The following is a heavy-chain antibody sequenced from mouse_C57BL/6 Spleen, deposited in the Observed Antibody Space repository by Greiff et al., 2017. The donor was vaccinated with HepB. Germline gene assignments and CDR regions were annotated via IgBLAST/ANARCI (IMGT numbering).Heavy chain of an antibody. J-gene: IGHJ1*03. V-gene: IGHV1-26*01. CDR3: ARRGIDEDWYFDV. CDR2: INPNNGGT. Sequence: VQLQQSGPELVKPGASVKISCKASGYTFTDYYMNWVKQSHGKSLEWIGDINPNNGGTSYNQKFKGKATLTVDKSSSTAYMELRSLTSEDSAVYYGARRGIDEDWYFDVWGTGTTVTVSS. D-gene: IGHD2-14*01. CDR1: GYTFTDYY.